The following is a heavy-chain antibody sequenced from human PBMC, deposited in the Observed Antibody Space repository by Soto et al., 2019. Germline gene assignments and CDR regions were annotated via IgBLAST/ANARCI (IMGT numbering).Heavy chain of an antibody. J-gene: IGHJ4*02. CDR1: RGSMTTTNYY. CDR2: SGTT. CDR3: TTFGRDTGAFDY. Sequence: ASETLSLSCTFSRGSMTTTNYYWGWICQPSGKVPKRIGSGTTFYNPSLRGRVTIFVDTSKNQFSLKLPSVTAEDTAVYFCTTFGRDTGAFDYWGQGTLV. V-gene: IGHV4-39*01. D-gene: IGHD1-26*01.